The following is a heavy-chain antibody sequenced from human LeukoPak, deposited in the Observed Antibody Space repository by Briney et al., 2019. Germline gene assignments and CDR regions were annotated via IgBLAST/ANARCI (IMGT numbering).Heavy chain of an antibody. CDR2: INHSGST. CDR3: ARGPTEGFDI. V-gene: IGHV4-34*01. CDR1: GGSFSGYY. Sequence: SETLSLTCAVYGGSFSGYYWSWIRQPPGKGLEWIGEINHSGSTNYSLSLKSRVTISVDTSKNQFSLKLSSVTAADTAVYYCARGPTEGFDIWGQGTMVTVSS. J-gene: IGHJ3*02.